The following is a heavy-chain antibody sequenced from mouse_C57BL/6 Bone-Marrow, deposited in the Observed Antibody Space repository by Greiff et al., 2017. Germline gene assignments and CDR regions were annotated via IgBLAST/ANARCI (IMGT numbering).Heavy chain of an antibody. V-gene: IGHV1-39*01. Sequence: VQLQQSGPELVKPGASVKISCKASGYSFTDYNMNWVKQSNGKSLEWIGVINPNNGTTSYNQKFKGKATLTVDQSSSTAYMQLNSLTSEDSAVYYYAREDPYDGLYYFGYWGQGITLTVSS. CDR1: GYSFTDYN. D-gene: IGHD2-3*01. CDR2: INPNNGTT. J-gene: IGHJ2*01. CDR3: AREDPYDGLYYFGY.